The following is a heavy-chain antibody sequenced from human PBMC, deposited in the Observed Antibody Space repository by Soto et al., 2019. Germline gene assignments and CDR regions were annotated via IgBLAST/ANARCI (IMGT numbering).Heavy chain of an antibody. J-gene: IGHJ5*02. D-gene: IGHD3-22*01. V-gene: IGHV3-30*18. CDR3: AKVQVIDDYDSSGFSS. CDR2: ISYDGSNK. CDR1: GFTFSSYG. Sequence: QVQLVESGGGVVQPGRSLRLSCAASGFTFSSYGMHWVRQAPGKGLEWVAVISYDGSNKYYADSVKGRFTISRDNSKNTLYLQMNSLRAEDTAVYYCAKVQVIDDYDSSGFSSWGQGTLVTVSS.